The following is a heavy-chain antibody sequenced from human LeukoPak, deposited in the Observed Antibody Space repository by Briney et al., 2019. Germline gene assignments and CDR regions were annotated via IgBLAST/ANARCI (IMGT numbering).Heavy chain of an antibody. V-gene: IGHV3-30-3*01. J-gene: IGHJ5*02. D-gene: IGHD3-3*01. CDR2: ISYDGSNK. Sequence: PGGSLRLSCAASGFTFSSYAMHWVRQAPGKGLEWVAVISYDGSNKYYADSVKGRFTISRDNSKNTLYLQMNSLRAEDTAVYYCARDALPRSYYDFWSGLFDPWGQGTLVTVSS. CDR3: ARDALPRSYYDFWSGLFDP. CDR1: GFTFSSYA.